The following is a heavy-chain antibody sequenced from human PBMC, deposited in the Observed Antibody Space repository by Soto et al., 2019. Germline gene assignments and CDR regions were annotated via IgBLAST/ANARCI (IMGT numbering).Heavy chain of an antibody. V-gene: IGHV4-34*02. Sequence: QVQLQQWGAGLLKPSETLSLTCAVNGGSFSGYSWTWIRQAPGKGLDWIGEINYTGTTNYSPSLKSRVTLSVDTSKNQFSLELRSVSAADTAVYYCAREGGSGWYYYDYWGHGPLVTVSS. D-gene: IGHD6-19*01. CDR1: GGSFSGYS. J-gene: IGHJ4*01. CDR3: AREGGSGWYYYDY. CDR2: INYTGTT.